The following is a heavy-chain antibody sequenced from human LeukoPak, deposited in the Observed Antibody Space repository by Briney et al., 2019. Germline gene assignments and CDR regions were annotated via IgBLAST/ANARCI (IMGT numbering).Heavy chain of an antibody. CDR1: GFTASINY. CDR2: IYSGGST. CDR3: AREDYYDSSGTTKIQY. V-gene: IGHV3-66*01. J-gene: IGHJ1*01. Sequence: GGSLRLSCAASGFTASINYMSWVRKAPGKGLEWVSVIYSGGSTYYADSVKGRFTISRDNSKNTLYLQMNSLRAEDTAVYYCAREDYYDSSGTTKIQYWGQGTLVTVSS. D-gene: IGHD3-22*01.